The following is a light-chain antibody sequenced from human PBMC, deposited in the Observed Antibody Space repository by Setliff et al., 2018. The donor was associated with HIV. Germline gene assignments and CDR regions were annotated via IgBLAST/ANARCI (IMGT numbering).Light chain of an antibody. V-gene: IGLV2-14*01. Sequence: QSALTQPASVSGSPGQSITISCTGTSSDVGGYNYVSWYQQHPGKAPKLMIYEVNNRPSGVSDRFSGSKSGNTASLTISGLQTEDEADYFCSSYTSSSPLYVFGTGTKGTVL. J-gene: IGLJ1*01. CDR2: EVN. CDR3: SSYTSSSPLYV. CDR1: SSDVGGYNY.